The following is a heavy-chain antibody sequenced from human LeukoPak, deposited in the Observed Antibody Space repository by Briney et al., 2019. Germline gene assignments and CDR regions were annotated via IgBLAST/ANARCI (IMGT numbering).Heavy chain of an antibody. D-gene: IGHD5-12*01. J-gene: IGHJ4*02. CDR1: GGSSSGYY. CDR2: INHSGST. Sequence: SETLSLTCAVYGGSSSGYYWSWIRQPPGKGLEWIGEINHSGSTNYNPSLKSRVTISVDTSKNQFSLKLSSVTAADTAVYYCARGGQWLRPFDYWGQGALVTVSS. V-gene: IGHV4-34*01. CDR3: ARGGQWLRPFDY.